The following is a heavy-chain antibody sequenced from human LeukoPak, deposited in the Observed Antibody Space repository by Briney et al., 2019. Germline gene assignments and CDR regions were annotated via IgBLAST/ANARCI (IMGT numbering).Heavy chain of an antibody. CDR2: IYYSGST. V-gene: IGHV4-39*01. CDR3: ARHPPVHKGEDWFDP. Sequence: RSSETPSLTCTVSGGSISSSSYYWGWIRQPPGKGLEWIGSIYYSGSTYYNPSLKSRVTISVDTSENQFSLKLSSVTAADTAVYYCARHPPVHKGEDWFDPWGQGTLVTVSS. CDR1: GGSISSSSYY. J-gene: IGHJ5*02. D-gene: IGHD3-16*01.